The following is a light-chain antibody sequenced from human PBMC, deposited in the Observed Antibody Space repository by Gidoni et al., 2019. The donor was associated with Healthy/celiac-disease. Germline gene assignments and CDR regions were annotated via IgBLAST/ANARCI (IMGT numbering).Light chain of an antibody. V-gene: IGKV1-39*01. Sequence: DIQMTQSPSSLSASVGDRVTITCRASQSISSYLNWYQQKPGKAPKLLIYAASSLQSGVPSRFSGSGSGTDFTLTISSLQPEAFATYYCQQSYSTLPMYTFGQXTKLEIK. CDR3: QQSYSTLPMYT. CDR2: AAS. CDR1: QSISSY. J-gene: IGKJ2*01.